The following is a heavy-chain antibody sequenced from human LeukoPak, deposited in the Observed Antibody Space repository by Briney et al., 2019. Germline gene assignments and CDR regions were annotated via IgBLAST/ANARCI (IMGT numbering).Heavy chain of an antibody. Sequence: GGSLRLSCVASGFTFTGHSMHWVRQAPGKGLEWVAVISYDGSNKYYADSVKGRFTISRDNSKNTLYLQMNSLRAEDTAVYYCARGRYCSGGSCSLYSDYWGQGTLVTVSS. D-gene: IGHD2-15*01. CDR3: ARGRYCSGGSCSLYSDY. J-gene: IGHJ4*02. V-gene: IGHV3-30*04. CDR2: ISYDGSNK. CDR1: GFTFTGHS.